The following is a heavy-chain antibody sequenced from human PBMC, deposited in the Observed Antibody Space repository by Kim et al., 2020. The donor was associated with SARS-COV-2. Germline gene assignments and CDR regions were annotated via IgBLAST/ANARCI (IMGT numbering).Heavy chain of an antibody. CDR1: GFTFSSYS. Sequence: GGSLRLSCAASGFTFSSYSMNWVRQAPGKGLEWVSSISSSSSYIYYADSVKGRFTISRDNAKNSLYLQMNSLRAEDTAVYYCARDPESSGYPWYYYYGMDVWGQGTTVTVSS. J-gene: IGHJ6*02. V-gene: IGHV3-21*01. CDR3: ARDPESSGYPWYYYYGMDV. D-gene: IGHD3-22*01. CDR2: ISSSSSYI.